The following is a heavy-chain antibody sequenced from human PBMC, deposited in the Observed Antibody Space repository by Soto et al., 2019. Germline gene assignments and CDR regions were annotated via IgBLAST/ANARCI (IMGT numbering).Heavy chain of an antibody. Sequence: PSGTLSLTCTVSGASTSSAVNYWSWIRQPPGKGLEWIGEINHSGSTNYNPSIKSRVTISVDTSKNQSSLKLSSVTAADTAVYYCARGLPTLDYWGQGTLVTVSS. J-gene: IGHJ4*02. V-gene: IGHV4-34*01. CDR1: GASTSSAVNY. CDR2: INHSGST. CDR3: ARGLPTLDY.